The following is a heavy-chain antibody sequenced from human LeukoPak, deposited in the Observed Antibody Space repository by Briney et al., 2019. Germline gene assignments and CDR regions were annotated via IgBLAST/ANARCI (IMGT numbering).Heavy chain of an antibody. J-gene: IGHJ5*02. CDR2: ISTYNGNT. CDR3: ARDPDISTNWFDP. Sequence: ASVKVSFKASGYTFISYGISWVRQAPGQGLEWMGWISTYNGNTNYAQKFQGRVTMTTDTSTSTAYMELRSLRSDDTAVYYCARDPDISTNWFDPWGQGTLVTVSS. V-gene: IGHV1-18*01. D-gene: IGHD3-9*01. CDR1: GYTFISYG.